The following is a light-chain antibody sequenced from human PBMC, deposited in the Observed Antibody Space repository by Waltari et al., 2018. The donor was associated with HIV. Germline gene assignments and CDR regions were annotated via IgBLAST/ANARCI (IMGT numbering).Light chain of an antibody. J-gene: IGLJ3*02. V-gene: IGLV2-23*02. Sequence: QSALTQPASVSGNLGQSVTITCTGTDIDIGNYNLVSCFQHHPGKAPKLLIYDVSKRPSGVSSRFSGSKSGYFASLTISGLLTEDESSYYCLTYVSKTSTWQFGGGTYLTV. CDR2: DVS. CDR3: LTYVSKTSTWQ. CDR1: DIDIGNYNL.